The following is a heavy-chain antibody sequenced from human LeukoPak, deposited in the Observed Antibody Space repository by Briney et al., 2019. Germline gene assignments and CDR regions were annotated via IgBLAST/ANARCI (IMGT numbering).Heavy chain of an antibody. CDR3: AVTMVRGHGFDP. CDR1: GFTFSSFT. D-gene: IGHD3-10*01. J-gene: IGHJ5*02. CDR2: ISGSGSGT. V-gene: IGHV3-23*01. Sequence: PGGSLRLSCAASGFTFSSFTMSWVRQAPGKGLEWVSAISGSGSGTYYADSVKGRFTLSRDNSKNTLYLQMNSLRAEDTAVYYCAVTMVRGHGFDPWGQGTLVTVSS.